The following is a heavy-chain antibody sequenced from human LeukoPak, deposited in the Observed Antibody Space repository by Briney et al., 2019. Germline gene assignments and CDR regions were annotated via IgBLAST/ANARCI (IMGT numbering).Heavy chain of an antibody. CDR2: ISVYNNQT. D-gene: IGHD3-10*01. J-gene: IGHJ4*02. CDR1: GYTFTSHG. Sequence: ASVKVSCKASGYTFTSHGITWVRQAPGQGPEWMGWISVYNNQTNYAQKFQGRVTMTADTSTRTAYMDLRSLRFDDTAVYYCVREHFYPSGPIFDYWSQGTLVTVSS. CDR3: VREHFYPSGPIFDY. V-gene: IGHV1-18*01.